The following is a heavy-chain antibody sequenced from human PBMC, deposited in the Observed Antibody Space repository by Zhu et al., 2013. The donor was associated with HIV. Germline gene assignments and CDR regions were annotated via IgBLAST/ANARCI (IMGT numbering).Heavy chain of an antibody. D-gene: IGHD4-17*01. CDR1: GGTFSSYA. J-gene: IGHJ4*02. CDR2: IIPIFGTA. Sequence: QVQLVQSGAEVKKPGSSVKVSCKASGGTFSSYAISWVRQAPGQGLEWMGGIIPIFGTANYAQKFQGRVTITADESTSTAYMELSSLRSEDTAVYYCARGSRYGDYVQHNGNFDYWGQGTLVTVSS. V-gene: IGHV1-69*01. CDR3: ARGSRYGDYVQHNGNFDY.